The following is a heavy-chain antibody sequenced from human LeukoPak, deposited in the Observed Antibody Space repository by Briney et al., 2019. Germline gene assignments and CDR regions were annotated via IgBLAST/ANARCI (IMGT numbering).Heavy chain of an antibody. Sequence: GGSLRLSCAASGFTFTTSWMSWVRQAPGKGLEWVANIKHADSENYYVDSVKGRFTISRDTARNSLYLQMNSLRAEDTAVYYCARASYSPIWFDPWGQGTLVTVSS. D-gene: IGHD4-11*01. CDR3: ARASYSPIWFDP. V-gene: IGHV3-7*01. CDR2: IKHADSEN. CDR1: GFTFTTSW. J-gene: IGHJ5*02.